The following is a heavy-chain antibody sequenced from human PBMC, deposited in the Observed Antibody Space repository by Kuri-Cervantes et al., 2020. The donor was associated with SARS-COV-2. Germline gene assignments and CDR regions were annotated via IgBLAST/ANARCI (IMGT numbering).Heavy chain of an antibody. CDR3: ARLLRGAYYYYYMDV. CDR1: GGTFSSYA. D-gene: IGHD1-26*01. V-gene: IGHV1-8*03. CDR2: MNPNSGNT. Sequence: ASVKVSCKASGGTFSSYAISWVRQATGQGLEWMGWMNPNSGNTGYAQKFQGRVTITRNTSISTAYMELSSLRSEDTAVYYCARLLRGAYYYYYMDVWGKGTTVTVSS. J-gene: IGHJ6*03.